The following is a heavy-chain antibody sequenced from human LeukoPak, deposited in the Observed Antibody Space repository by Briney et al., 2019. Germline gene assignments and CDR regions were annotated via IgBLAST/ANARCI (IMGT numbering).Heavy chain of an antibody. CDR1: GFTFSAYW. CDR2: INNDGTAT. D-gene: IGHD1-1*01. Sequence: GGSLRLSCAASGFTFSAYWMHWVRQVPGKGLVWVSRINNDGTATFFADSVKGRFTISRDNAKNTLYLQMDSLRAEDKAMYYCAREILEPGKTHEYWGQGTLVTVSS. J-gene: IGHJ4*02. V-gene: IGHV3-74*01. CDR3: AREILEPGKTHEY.